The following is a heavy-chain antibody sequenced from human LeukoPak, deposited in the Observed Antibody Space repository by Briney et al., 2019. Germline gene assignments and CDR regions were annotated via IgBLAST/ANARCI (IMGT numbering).Heavy chain of an antibody. D-gene: IGHD1-1*01. CDR2: ISYDGSNK. J-gene: IGHJ6*03. V-gene: IGHV3-30*18. Sequence: PGGSLRLSCAASGFTFSSYGMHWVRQAPGKGLEWVAVISYDGSNKYYADSVKGRFTISRDNSKNTLYLQMNSLRAEDTAVYYCAKDTGDYYYYYMDVWGKGTTVTVSS. CDR1: GFTFSSYG. CDR3: AKDTGDYYYYYMDV.